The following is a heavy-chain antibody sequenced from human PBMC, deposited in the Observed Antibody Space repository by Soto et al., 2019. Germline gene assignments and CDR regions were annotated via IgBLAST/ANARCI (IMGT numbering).Heavy chain of an antibody. Sequence: VQLVQSGGEVKKPGASVKVSCKASSYTFTDYGISWVRQAPGQGLEWMGWISAYNGDTKYAQKLQGRVTMTTDTSTSTAYMELRSLRSGDSAIYYCARGRWLYSCLDVWGQGTTVTVSS. D-gene: IGHD2-21*01. CDR2: ISAYNGDT. V-gene: IGHV1-18*01. J-gene: IGHJ6*02. CDR3: ARGRWLYSCLDV. CDR1: SYTFTDYG.